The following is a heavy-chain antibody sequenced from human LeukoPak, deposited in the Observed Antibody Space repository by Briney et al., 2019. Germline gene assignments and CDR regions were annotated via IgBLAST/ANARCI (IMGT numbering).Heavy chain of an antibody. Sequence: ASVKVSCKASGYTFTSYYMHWVRQAPGQGLEWMGIINPSGGSTSYAQKFQGRVTMTRDTSTSTVYMELSSLRAEDTAVFYCARWNNDWEFDYWGQGTLVSVSS. J-gene: IGHJ4*02. CDR3: ARWNNDWEFDY. D-gene: IGHD1/OR15-1a*01. V-gene: IGHV1-46*01. CDR1: GYTFTSYY. CDR2: INPSGGST.